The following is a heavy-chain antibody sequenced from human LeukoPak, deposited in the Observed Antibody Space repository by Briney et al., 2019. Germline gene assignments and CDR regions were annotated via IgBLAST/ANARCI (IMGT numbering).Heavy chain of an antibody. Sequence: ASVKVSCKASGYTFTGYYMHWVRQAPGQGLEWMGWINPNSGGTNYAQKFQGRVTMTRDTSISTAYMELSRLRSDDTAVYYCARLRSYSYYYYYMDVWGKGTTVTVSS. D-gene: IGHD1-26*01. CDR3: ARLRSYSYYYYYMDV. CDR2: INPNSGGT. CDR1: GYTFTGYY. J-gene: IGHJ6*03. V-gene: IGHV1-2*02.